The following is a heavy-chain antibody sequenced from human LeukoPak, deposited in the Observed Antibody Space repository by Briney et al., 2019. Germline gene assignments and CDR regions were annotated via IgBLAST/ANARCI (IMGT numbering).Heavy chain of an antibody. V-gene: IGHV3-30-3*01. CDR2: ISYDGSNK. J-gene: IGHJ6*02. Sequence: PGGSLRLSCAASGFTFSSYAMHWVRQAPGKGLEWVAVISYDGSNKYYADSVKGRFTISRDNSKNTLYLQMNSLRAEDTAVYYCARDRYSGYDPYFYYGMDVWGQGTTVTVSS. CDR1: GFTFSSYA. D-gene: IGHD5-12*01. CDR3: ARDRYSGYDPYFYYGMDV.